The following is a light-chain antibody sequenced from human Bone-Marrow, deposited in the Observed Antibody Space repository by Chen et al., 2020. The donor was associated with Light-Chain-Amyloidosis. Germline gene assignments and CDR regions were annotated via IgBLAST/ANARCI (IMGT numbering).Light chain of an antibody. CDR3: QSADSSGSYEVI. CDR1: DLPTKY. J-gene: IGLJ2*01. Sequence: SYELTQPPSVSVSPGQTARITCSGDDLPTKYAYWYQQKPGHAPLLVIHRDTERPSGISERFSGSSSGTTATLTSSGGQAEDEADYDCQSADSSGSYEVIFGGGSKRTVL. CDR2: RDT. V-gene: IGLV3-25*03.